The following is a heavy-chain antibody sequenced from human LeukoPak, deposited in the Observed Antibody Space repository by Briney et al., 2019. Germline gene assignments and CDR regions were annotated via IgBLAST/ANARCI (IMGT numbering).Heavy chain of an antibody. CDR2: IRSKANSYAT. D-gene: IGHD6-13*01. CDR1: GFTFSGSA. J-gene: IGHJ6*02. CDR3: TSPGSSSWHDFYYYGMDV. Sequence: GGSLKLSCAASGFTFSGSAMHWVRQASGKGLEWVGRIRSKANSYATAYAASVKGRFTISRDDSKNTAYLQMNSLKTEDTAVYYCTSPGSSSWHDFYYYGMDVWGQGTTVTVSS. V-gene: IGHV3-73*01.